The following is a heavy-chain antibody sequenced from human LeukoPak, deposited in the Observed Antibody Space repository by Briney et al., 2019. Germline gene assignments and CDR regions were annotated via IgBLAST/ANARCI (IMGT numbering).Heavy chain of an antibody. CDR3: ARESNYYGSGTGWFDP. CDR2: IYHSGST. CDR1: GGSISTSNYY. V-gene: IGHV4-39*07. D-gene: IGHD3-10*01. J-gene: IGHJ5*02. Sequence: SETLSLTCTVSGGSISTSNYYWGWIRQPPGKGLEWIGYIYHSGSTYYNPSLKSRVTISVDTSKNQLSLKLSSVTAADTAVYYCARESNYYGSGTGWFDPWGQGTLVTVSS.